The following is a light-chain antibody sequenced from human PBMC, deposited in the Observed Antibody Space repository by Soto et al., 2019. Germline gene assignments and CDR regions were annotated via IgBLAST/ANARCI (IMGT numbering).Light chain of an antibody. Sequence: DIQMTQSPSTLAASIGDRVTITCRASQGIRNDLGWYQQKPGKDTKLLIYDASSLESGVPSRVSGSGSGTEFTLTISSLQPDDFATYYGQQYNSYSPKFGQGTKVDIK. CDR2: DAS. V-gene: IGKV1-5*01. CDR3: QQYNSYSPK. J-gene: IGKJ1*01. CDR1: QGIRND.